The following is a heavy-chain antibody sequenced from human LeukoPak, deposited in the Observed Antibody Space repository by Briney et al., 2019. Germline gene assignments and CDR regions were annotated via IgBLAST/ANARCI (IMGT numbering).Heavy chain of an antibody. CDR1: GFSFSRYW. CDR3: ARDWSTKDIVVVPAALYFDY. V-gene: IGHV3-48*03. D-gene: IGHD2-2*01. Sequence: GGSLRLSCAASGFSFSRYWMNWVRQAPGKGLEWVSYISSSGSTIYYADSVKGRFTISRDNAKNSLYLQMNSLRAEDTAVYYCARDWSTKDIVVVPAALYFDYWGQGTLVTVSS. CDR2: ISSSGSTI. J-gene: IGHJ4*02.